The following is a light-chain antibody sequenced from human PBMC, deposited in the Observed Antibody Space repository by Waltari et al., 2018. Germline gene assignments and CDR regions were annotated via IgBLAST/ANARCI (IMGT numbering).Light chain of an antibody. CDR1: QSVLLSSNNRNY. CDR3: QQYYNTPRS. J-gene: IGKJ2*01. CDR2: WAS. Sequence: DIVMTQSPDSLAVSLVERATVHGKSSQSVLLSSNNRNYLAWYQQKPGQPPKQLIYWASTRESGVPDRFSGSGSGTDFTLTISSLQAEDVAVYYCQQYYNTPRSFGQGTKLEIK. V-gene: IGKV4-1*01.